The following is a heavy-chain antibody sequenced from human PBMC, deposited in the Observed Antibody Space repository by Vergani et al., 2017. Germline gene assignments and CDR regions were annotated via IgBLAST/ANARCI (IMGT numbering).Heavy chain of an antibody. CDR3: AKDWGTSSGGGWFDP. CDR2: ISWNSNSI. V-gene: IGHV3-9*02. D-gene: IGHD6-6*01. Sequence: EVQLEESGGGLVLPGRSLRLSCVASGFTSAGYAMHWVRQAPGKGLEWVSGISWNSNSIGYADSVKGRFTISRDKAKNSLYLQMNSLRAEDTALYYCAKDWGTSSGGGWFDPWGQGTLVTVSS. CDR1: GFTSAGYA. J-gene: IGHJ5*02.